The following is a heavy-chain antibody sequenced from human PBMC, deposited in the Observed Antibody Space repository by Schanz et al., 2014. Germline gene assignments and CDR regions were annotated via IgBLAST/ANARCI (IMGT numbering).Heavy chain of an antibody. Sequence: EGQLAESGGGLVQPGGSLRLSCAVSGFTVSSNHMSWVRQAPGKGLEWVSTISASGGSTYYADSVKGRFTISRDNSKNILYLQMNSLRAEDTAVYYCAKARRKSNCSGGRCFHYSYYGMDVWGQGTTVTVSS. J-gene: IGHJ6*02. CDR2: ISASGGST. CDR1: GFTVSSNH. CDR3: AKARRKSNCSGGRCFHYSYYGMDV. D-gene: IGHD2-15*01. V-gene: IGHV3-23*04.